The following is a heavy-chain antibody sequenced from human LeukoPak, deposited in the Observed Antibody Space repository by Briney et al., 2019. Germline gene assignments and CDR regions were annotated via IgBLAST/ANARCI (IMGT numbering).Heavy chain of an antibody. CDR3: ARTRNYGSDIHYFDY. D-gene: IGHD3-10*01. J-gene: IGHJ4*02. Sequence: ASVKVSCKASGYTFTCYYMHWVRQAPGQGREWMGWINPNSGGTNYAQKFQGRVTMTRDTSISTAYMELSRLRSDDTAVYYCARTRNYGSDIHYFDYWGQGTLVTVSS. CDR2: INPNSGGT. CDR1: GYTFTCYY. V-gene: IGHV1-2*02.